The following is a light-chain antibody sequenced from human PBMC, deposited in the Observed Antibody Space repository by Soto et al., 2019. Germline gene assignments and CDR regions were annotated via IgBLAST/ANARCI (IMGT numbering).Light chain of an antibody. J-gene: IGKJ3*01. V-gene: IGKV3-15*01. CDR1: QSVSSN. CDR3: QQYNNWPFT. Sequence: EIVMTQYPATLSVSPGERDTLSCRASQSVSSNLAWYQQKPGQAPMLLIYGVSTMATGIPARFSGSGSGTEFTLTFSSLQSEDFVVYYCQQYNNWPFTFGPGTKVDI. CDR2: GVS.